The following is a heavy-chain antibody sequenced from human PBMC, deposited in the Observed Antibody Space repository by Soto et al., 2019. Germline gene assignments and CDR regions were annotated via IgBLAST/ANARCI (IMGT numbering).Heavy chain of an antibody. CDR2: IHYSGSI. CDR3: AKLTPGAIRGVSEYYYHYMDV. CDR1: GGSISSSH. J-gene: IGHJ6*03. V-gene: IGHV4-59*08. D-gene: IGHD3-10*01. Sequence: SETLSLTCTVSGGSISSSHWSWIRRPPGRGLEWIGYIHYSGSINYNPSLKSRVTMSVDMSKNQFSLSLNSVTAADTAVYFCAKLTPGAIRGVSEYYYHYMDVWGKGTTVTVSS.